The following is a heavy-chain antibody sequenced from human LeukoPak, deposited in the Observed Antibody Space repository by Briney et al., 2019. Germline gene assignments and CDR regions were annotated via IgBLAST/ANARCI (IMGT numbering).Heavy chain of an antibody. CDR3: AIGKPALIWFGIDY. V-gene: IGHV3-30-3*01. CDR2: ISYDGSNK. J-gene: IGHJ4*02. Sequence: GGSLRLSCAASGFTFSSYAMHWVRQAPGKGLEWVAVISYDGSNKYYADSVKGRFTISRDNSKKTLYLQMNSLRAEDTAVYYCAIGKPALIWFGIDYWGQGTLVTVSS. CDR1: GFTFSSYA. D-gene: IGHD3-10*01.